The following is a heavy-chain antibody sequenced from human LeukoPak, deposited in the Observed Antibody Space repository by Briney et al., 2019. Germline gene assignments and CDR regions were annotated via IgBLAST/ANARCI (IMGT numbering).Heavy chain of an antibody. Sequence: SETLSPTCGVSGGSISSTNWWTWVRQPPGKGLEWIGEVHLDGRTNYNPSLESRLTMSVGFSENHISLKLTSVTAADTAVYYCAREGGFYRPLDYSGQGTLVTVSS. V-gene: IGHV4-4*02. J-gene: IGHJ4*02. CDR2: VHLDGRT. CDR1: GGSISSTNW. CDR3: AREGGFYRPLDY. D-gene: IGHD3-3*01.